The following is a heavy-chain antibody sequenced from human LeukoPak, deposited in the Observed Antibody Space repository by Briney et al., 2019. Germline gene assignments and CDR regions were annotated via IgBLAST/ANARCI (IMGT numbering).Heavy chain of an antibody. V-gene: IGHV3-66*01. J-gene: IGHJ6*02. Sequence: GGSLRLSCAASGFTVSSNYMSWVRQAPGKGLEWVSVIYSGGSTYYADSVKGRFTISRDNSKNTLYLQMNSLRAEDTAVYYCARDSSGGRTYYYYGMDVWGQGTAVTVSS. CDR3: ARDSSGGRTYYYYGMDV. CDR2: IYSGGST. D-gene: IGHD6-19*01. CDR1: GFTVSSNY.